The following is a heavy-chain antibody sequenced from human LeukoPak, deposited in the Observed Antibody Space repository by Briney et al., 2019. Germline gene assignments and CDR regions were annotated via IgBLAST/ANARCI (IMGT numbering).Heavy chain of an antibody. CDR3: AKDLDGDSNY. Sequence: PEGSLRLSCAASGFTFSSYGMHWVRQAPGKGLEWVAVISYDGSNKYYADSVKGRFTISRDNSKSTLYLQMNSLRAEDTAVYYCAKDLDGDSNYWGQGTLVTVSS. J-gene: IGHJ4*02. D-gene: IGHD2-21*01. V-gene: IGHV3-30*18. CDR1: GFTFSSYG. CDR2: ISYDGSNK.